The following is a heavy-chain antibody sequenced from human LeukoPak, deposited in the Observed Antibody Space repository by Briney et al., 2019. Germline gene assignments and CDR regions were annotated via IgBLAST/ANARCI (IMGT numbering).Heavy chain of an antibody. V-gene: IGHV1-18*01. CDR2: ISGYNGYT. D-gene: IGHD3-22*01. J-gene: IGHJ5*02. CDR1: GYTFTSYG. Sequence: GASVKVSCKASGYTFTSYGISWVRQAPGQGLEWMGWISGYNGYTHYANNHQGRVTMTTDTSTSTAYMGLRSLRSDDTAVYYCARDEARYSSGYYPNWFDPWGQGTLVTVSS. CDR3: ARDEARYSSGYYPNWFDP.